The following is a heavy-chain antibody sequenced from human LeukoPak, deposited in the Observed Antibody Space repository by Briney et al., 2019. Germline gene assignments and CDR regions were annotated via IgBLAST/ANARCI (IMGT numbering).Heavy chain of an antibody. CDR3: ARNYYGSGSYYYYYMDV. J-gene: IGHJ6*03. CDR2: INPNSGGT. D-gene: IGHD3-10*01. Sequence: ASVKVSCKASGYTFTGYYMHWARQAPGQGLEWMGRINPNSGGTNYAQKFQGRVTMTRDTSISTAYMELSRLRSDDTAVYYCARNYYGSGSYYYYYMDVWGKGTTVTVSS. CDR1: GYTFTGYY. V-gene: IGHV1-2*06.